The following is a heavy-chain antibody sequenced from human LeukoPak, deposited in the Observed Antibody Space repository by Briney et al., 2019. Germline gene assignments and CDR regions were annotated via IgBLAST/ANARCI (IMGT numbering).Heavy chain of an antibody. CDR1: GFTFSSYN. CDR3: ARDLPTVTTLLPSLSYFDY. CDR2: ISSSSSYI. V-gene: IGHV3-21*01. Sequence: GGSLRLSCAASGFTFSSYNMNWVRRAPGKGLEWVSSISSSSSYIYYADSVKGRFTTSRDNAKNSLFLQMNSLRAEDTAMYYCARDLPTVTTLLPSLSYFDYWGQGTLVTVSS. D-gene: IGHD4-17*01. J-gene: IGHJ4*02.